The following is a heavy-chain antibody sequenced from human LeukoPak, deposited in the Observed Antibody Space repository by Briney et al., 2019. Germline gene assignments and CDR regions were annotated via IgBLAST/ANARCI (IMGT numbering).Heavy chain of an antibody. J-gene: IGHJ4*02. V-gene: IGHV3-30*02. D-gene: IGHD5-18*01. CDR2: IRYDGSNK. CDR1: GFTFITCG. Sequence: GGSLRLSCVASGFTFITCGMHWVRQAPGRGLEGVAFIRYDGSNKYYVDSVKGRFTISRDNSKNTLYLQMNSLRAEDTAVYYCARNVDTAMVIDYWGQGTLVTVSS. CDR3: ARNVDTAMVIDY.